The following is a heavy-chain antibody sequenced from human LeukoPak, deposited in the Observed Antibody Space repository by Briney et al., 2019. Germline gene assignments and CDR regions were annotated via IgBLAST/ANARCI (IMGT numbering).Heavy chain of an antibody. V-gene: IGHV4-4*07. Sequence: SETLSLTCTVSGGSISYFYWSWIRQPAGKGLEWIGRIYTSGSTYYNPSLKSRVTISVDTSKNQFSLKLSSVTAADTAVYYCARNKDSSSWYRNAFDIWGQGTMVTVSS. J-gene: IGHJ3*02. D-gene: IGHD6-13*01. CDR3: ARNKDSSSWYRNAFDI. CDR2: IYTSGST. CDR1: GGSISYFY.